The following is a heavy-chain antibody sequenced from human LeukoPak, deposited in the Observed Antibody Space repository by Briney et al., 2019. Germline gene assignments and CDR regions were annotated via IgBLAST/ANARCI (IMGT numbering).Heavy chain of an antibody. Sequence: SETLSLTCTVSGGSISSGGYYWSWIRQPPGKGLEWIGYIYHSGSTYYNPSLKSRVTISVDRSKNQFSLKLSSVTAADTAVYYCARGSYYGSGSYDIWGQGTMVTVSS. D-gene: IGHD3-10*01. CDR3: ARGSYYGSGSYDI. CDR1: GGSISSGGYY. CDR2: IYHSGST. J-gene: IGHJ3*02. V-gene: IGHV4-30-2*01.